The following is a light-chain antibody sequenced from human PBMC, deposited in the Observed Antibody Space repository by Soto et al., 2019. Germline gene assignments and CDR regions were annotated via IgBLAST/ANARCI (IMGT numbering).Light chain of an antibody. CDR3: SSYTTSSTVV. CDR1: SSDIGAHNF. V-gene: IGLV2-14*01. CDR2: EVT. Sequence: QSVLTQPASVSGSPGQSITISCTGTSSDIGAHNFVSWYQHHPGKAPKVMIYEVTYRPSGVSFRFSGSKSGNTASLTISGLQAEDEGDYYCSSYTTSSTVVFGGGTKVTVL. J-gene: IGLJ2*01.